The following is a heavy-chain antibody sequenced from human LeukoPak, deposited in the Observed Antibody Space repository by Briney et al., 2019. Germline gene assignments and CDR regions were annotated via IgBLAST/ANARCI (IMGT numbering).Heavy chain of an antibody. J-gene: IGHJ4*02. D-gene: IGHD3-3*01. CDR3: TRDFDFSSAI. Sequence: GSLRLSCAASGFTFSSYWMHWVRQAPGKGLVWVSRISPDGSTTGHADSVKGRFTTSRDNAKNTLFLQMNSLRAEDTAVYYCTRDFDFSSAIWGQGTLVTVSS. CDR2: ISPDGSTT. CDR1: GFTFSSYW. V-gene: IGHV3-74*01.